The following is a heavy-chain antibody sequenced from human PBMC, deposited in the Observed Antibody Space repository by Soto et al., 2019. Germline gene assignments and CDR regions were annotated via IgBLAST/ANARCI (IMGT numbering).Heavy chain of an antibody. D-gene: IGHD4-17*01. J-gene: IGHJ6*02. CDR3: AREEDYGYRYINHGLDV. CDR1: GVTFNIYA. CDR2: ISFDGTKK. V-gene: IGHV3-30-3*01. Sequence: GGSLRLSCAASGVTFNIYALHWVRQAPGKGLEWVAVISFDGTKKYYSDSVKGRFTISRDNLKNTLYLQMKNLRVEDAAIYFSAREEDYGYRYINHGLDVWRQRNTVPVS.